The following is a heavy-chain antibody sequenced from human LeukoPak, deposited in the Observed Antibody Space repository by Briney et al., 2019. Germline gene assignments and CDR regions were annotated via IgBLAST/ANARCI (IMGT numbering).Heavy chain of an antibody. J-gene: IGHJ6*03. V-gene: IGHV3-20*04. Sequence: LAGGSLRLSCAASGFTVHEYVMNWVRQAPGKGLHWLSSINLNDDAIHYTDSVAGRFTISSDNAKNSLYLQMNSPRAEDTAFYFCARAYCSSASCYLANFYYYMDVWGKGTTVTVSS. CDR3: ARAYCSSASCYLANFYYYMDV. D-gene: IGHD2-2*01. CDR1: GFTVHEYV. CDR2: INLNDDAI.